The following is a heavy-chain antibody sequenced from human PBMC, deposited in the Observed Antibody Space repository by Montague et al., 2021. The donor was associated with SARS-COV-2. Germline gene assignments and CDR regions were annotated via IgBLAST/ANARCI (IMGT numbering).Heavy chain of an antibody. Sequence: SETLSLTCTVSGGSIGGTNYYWDWIRQSPGKGLEWIGNNYQSGGSSNNPSLKSRVTISVDTSSNQFSLRLSSVTAADTAVYFCARHPPHSPSGNYLVTGGFDLWGPGTMVTVSS. CDR2: NYQSGGS. V-gene: IGHV4-39*01. CDR1: GGSIGGTNYY. D-gene: IGHD3-10*01. CDR3: ARHPPHSPSGNYLVTGGFDL. J-gene: IGHJ3*01.